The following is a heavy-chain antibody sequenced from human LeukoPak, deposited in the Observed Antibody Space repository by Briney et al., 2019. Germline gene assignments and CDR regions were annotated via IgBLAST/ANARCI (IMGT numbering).Heavy chain of an antibody. J-gene: IGHJ6*03. Sequence: GGSLRLSCAASGFTFSSYAMSWVRQAPGKGLECVSAISGSGGSTYYADSVKGRFTISRDNSKNTLYLQMNSLRAEDTAVYYCAKDPTNYDFWSGYYTSYYYYYMDVWGKGTTVTVSS. V-gene: IGHV3-23*01. CDR2: ISGSGGST. CDR3: AKDPTNYDFWSGYYTSYYYYYMDV. CDR1: GFTFSSYA. D-gene: IGHD3-3*01.